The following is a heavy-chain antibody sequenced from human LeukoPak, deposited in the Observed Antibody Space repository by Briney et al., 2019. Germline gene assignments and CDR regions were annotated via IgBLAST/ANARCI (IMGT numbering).Heavy chain of an antibody. Sequence: GGSLRLSCSASGCTFSSYAMHWVRQAPGKGLEYVSAISSNGGSTYYADSVKGRFTMSRDNSKNTLYIQVSSLRAEDTAVYYCVKDHYNGSGSYYRGDYWGQGTLVTVSS. D-gene: IGHD3-10*01. CDR1: GCTFSSYA. J-gene: IGHJ4*02. CDR3: VKDHYNGSGSYYRGDY. V-gene: IGHV3-64D*06. CDR2: ISSNGGST.